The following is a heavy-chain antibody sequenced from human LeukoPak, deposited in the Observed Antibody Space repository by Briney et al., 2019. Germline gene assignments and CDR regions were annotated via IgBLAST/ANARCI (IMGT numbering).Heavy chain of an antibody. CDR1: GFSFSNYW. V-gene: IGHV3-74*01. CDR3: AREYSSSSGRAFDH. D-gene: IGHD6-6*01. Sequence: QPGGSLRLSCAASGFSFSNYWMHWVRQGPGKGLLWVSRISPDGSGITYADSVKGRFVISRDNAQNTVYLQMSSLRPEDTAVYYCAREYSSSSGRAFDHWGQGTLVTASS. CDR2: ISPDGSGI. J-gene: IGHJ4*02.